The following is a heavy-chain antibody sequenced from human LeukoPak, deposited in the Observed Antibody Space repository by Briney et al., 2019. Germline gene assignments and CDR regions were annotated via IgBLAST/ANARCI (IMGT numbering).Heavy chain of an antibody. D-gene: IGHD3-22*01. Sequence: MASETLSLTCTVSSGSFTSGGYYWSWIRQHPGKGLEWIGYTYYSGSTYYNPSLKSRVTISVDTSKNQFSLKLSSVTAADTAVYYCARLGGYYDPPDYWGQGTLVTVSS. J-gene: IGHJ4*02. CDR1: SGSFTSGGYY. CDR3: ARLGGYYDPPDY. CDR2: TYYSGST. V-gene: IGHV4-31*03.